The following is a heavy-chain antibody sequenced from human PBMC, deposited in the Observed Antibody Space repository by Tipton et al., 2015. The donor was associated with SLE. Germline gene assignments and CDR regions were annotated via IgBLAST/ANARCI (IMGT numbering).Heavy chain of an antibody. CDR1: GGSISSSSYY. D-gene: IGHD1/OR15-1a*01. CDR3: ARDQPRPTDWNTFDY. CDR2: IYYSGST. Sequence: LRLSCTVSGGSISSSSYYWGWIRQPPGKGLEWIGSIYYSGSTYYNPSLKSRVTISVDTSKNQFSLKLSSVTAADTAVYYCARDQPRPTDWNTFDYWGQGALVTVSS. J-gene: IGHJ4*02. V-gene: IGHV4-39*07.